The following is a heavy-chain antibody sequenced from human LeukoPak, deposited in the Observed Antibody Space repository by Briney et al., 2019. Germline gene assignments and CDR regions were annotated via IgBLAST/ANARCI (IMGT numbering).Heavy chain of an antibody. CDR1: GYTFTGYY. CDR3: AKGLGGSGSYGMDV. V-gene: IGHV1-2*04. Sequence: ASVKVSCKASGYTFTGYYMHWVRQAPGQGLEWMGWINPNSGGTNYAQKFQGWVTMTRDTSISTAYMELSRLRSDDTAVYYCAKGLGGSGSYGMDVWGQGTTVTASS. J-gene: IGHJ6*02. CDR2: INPNSGGT. D-gene: IGHD3-10*01.